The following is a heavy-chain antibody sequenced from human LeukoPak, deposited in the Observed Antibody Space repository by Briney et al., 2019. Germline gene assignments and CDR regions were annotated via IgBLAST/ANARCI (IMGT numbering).Heavy chain of an antibody. D-gene: IGHD6-6*01. Sequence: PSQTLSLTCTVSGGSISSGGYYWSWIRQPPGKGLEWIGYIYYSGSTNYNPSLKSRVTISVDTSKNQFSLKLSSVTAADTAVYYCARETRPEYSSSSVDYYYYYMDVWGKGTTVTVSS. CDR2: IYYSGST. V-gene: IGHV4-61*08. CDR3: ARETRPEYSSSSVDYYYYYMDV. CDR1: GGSISSGGYY. J-gene: IGHJ6*03.